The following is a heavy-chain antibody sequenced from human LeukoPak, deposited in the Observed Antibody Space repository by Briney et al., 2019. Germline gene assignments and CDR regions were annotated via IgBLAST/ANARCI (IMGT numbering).Heavy chain of an antibody. CDR2: IYYSGST. CDR1: GGSISSSSYY. D-gene: IGHD5-24*01. J-gene: IGHJ4*02. V-gene: IGHV4-39*01. CDR3: ARRRGYNSNLIDY. Sequence: SETLSLTCTVSGGSISSSSYYWGWIRQPPGKGLEWIGSIYYSGSTYYNPPLKSRVTISVDTSKNQFSLKLSSVTAADTAVYYCARRRGYNSNLIDYWGQGTLVTVSS.